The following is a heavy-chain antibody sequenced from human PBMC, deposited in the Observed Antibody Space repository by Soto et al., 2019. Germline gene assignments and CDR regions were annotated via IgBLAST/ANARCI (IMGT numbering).Heavy chain of an antibody. Sequence: QVQLVQSGAEVKKPGASVKVSCKASGYTFTSYDINWVRQATGQGLEWMGWMNPNTGNTGYAQKFXXRVTMTRNTSIRTAYMELSSLRSEHTAVYYCAREIPGKFPNWGQGTLVTVSS. J-gene: IGHJ4*02. V-gene: IGHV1-8*01. CDR3: AREIPGKFPN. D-gene: IGHD2-2*02. CDR2: MNPNTGNT. CDR1: GYTFTSYD.